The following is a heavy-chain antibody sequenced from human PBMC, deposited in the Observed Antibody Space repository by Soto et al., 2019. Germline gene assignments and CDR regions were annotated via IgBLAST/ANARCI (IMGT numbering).Heavy chain of an antibody. Sequence: QVQLVESGGGLVKPGGSLRLACAASGFSFGDSYMSWVRQAPGKGLEWLSYISGGSSYTNYADSVKGRFTISRDNAKRSLYLEMNSLRADDTAVYYCAKTIVAASSYYFDHWGQGNLVTVSS. D-gene: IGHD2-21*01. CDR1: GFSFGDSY. CDR3: AKTIVAASSYYFDH. V-gene: IGHV3-11*06. CDR2: ISGGSSYT. J-gene: IGHJ4*02.